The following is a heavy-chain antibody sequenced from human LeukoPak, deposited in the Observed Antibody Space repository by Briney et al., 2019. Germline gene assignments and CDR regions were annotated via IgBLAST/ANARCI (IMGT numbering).Heavy chain of an antibody. D-gene: IGHD5-18*01. J-gene: IGHJ4*02. CDR3: ARDLSLIRGYSYGYFGY. Sequence: ASVKVSCKASGYTFTSYYMHWVRQAPGQGLEWMGIINPSGGSTSYAQKFQGRVTMTRDTSTSTVYMELSSLRSEDTAVYYCARDLSLIRGYSYGYFGYWGQGTLATVSS. CDR2: INPSGGST. V-gene: IGHV1-46*01. CDR1: GYTFTSYY.